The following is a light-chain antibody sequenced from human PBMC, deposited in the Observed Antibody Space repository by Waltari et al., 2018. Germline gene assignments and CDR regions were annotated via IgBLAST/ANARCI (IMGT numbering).Light chain of an antibody. CDR2: EVS. V-gene: IGLV2-14*01. J-gene: IGLJ1*01. CDR3: SSYTTSSAPGV. Sequence: QSALTQPASVSGSPGQSLTISCSGHDSDVGAYYFVSWYQQHPGKAPPLIIYEVSNRPSGISNRFSASKSGNTASLTISGLQAEDEADYYCSSYTTSSAPGVFGTGTRVTVL. CDR1: DSDVGAYYF.